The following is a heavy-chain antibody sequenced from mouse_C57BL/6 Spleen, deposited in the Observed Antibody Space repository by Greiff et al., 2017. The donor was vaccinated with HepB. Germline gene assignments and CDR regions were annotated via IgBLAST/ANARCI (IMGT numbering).Heavy chain of an antibody. J-gene: IGHJ4*01. CDR1: GYTFTDYE. CDR2: IDPETGGT. Sequence: VQLQQSGAELVRPGASVTLSCKASGYTFTDYEMHWVKQTPVHGLEWIGAIDPETGGTAYNQKFKGKAILTADKSSSTAYMELRSLTSEDSAVYYCARGVLRYSMDYWGQGTSVTVSS. D-gene: IGHD1-1*01. CDR3: ARGVLRYSMDY. V-gene: IGHV1-15*01.